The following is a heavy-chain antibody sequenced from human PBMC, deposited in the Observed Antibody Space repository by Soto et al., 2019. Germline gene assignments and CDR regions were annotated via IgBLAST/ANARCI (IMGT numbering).Heavy chain of an antibody. CDR3: ARVLPGIAVAKGHFDY. CDR2: IKQDGSEK. CDR1: GFTFSSYW. D-gene: IGHD6-19*01. Sequence: EVQLVESGGGLVQPGGSLRLSCAASGFTFSSYWMSWVRQAPGKGLEWVANIKQDGSEKYYVDSVKGRFTISRDNAKNSLYLQMHSLRAEDTAVYYCARVLPGIAVAKGHFDYWGQGTLVTVSS. V-gene: IGHV3-7*03. J-gene: IGHJ4*02.